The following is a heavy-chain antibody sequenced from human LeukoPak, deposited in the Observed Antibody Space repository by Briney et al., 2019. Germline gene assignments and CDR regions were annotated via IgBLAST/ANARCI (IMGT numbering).Heavy chain of an antibody. Sequence: SETLSLTCTVSGGSISSSSYYWGWIRQPPGKGLEWIGSIYYSGNTYYNPSLKSRVTISVDTSKNQFSLRLSSVTAADTAVYYCARDREVLYSSSWPTGDYWGQGTLVTVSS. CDR1: GGSISSSSYY. J-gene: IGHJ4*02. CDR3: ARDREVLYSSSWPTGDY. CDR2: IYYSGNT. D-gene: IGHD6-13*01. V-gene: IGHV4-39*07.